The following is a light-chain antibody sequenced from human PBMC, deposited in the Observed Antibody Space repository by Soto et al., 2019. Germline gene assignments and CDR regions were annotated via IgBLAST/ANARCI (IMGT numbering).Light chain of an antibody. CDR2: DVS. CDR3: CSYAGRYTYV. Sequence: QSALTQPRSVSGSPGHSVTISCTGTSSDVGGYDYVSWYQQHPGKAPKLMIYDVSKRPSGVPDRFSGSKSGNTASLTISGLQADDEADYYCCSYAGRYTYVFGTGTKLTVL. V-gene: IGLV2-11*01. J-gene: IGLJ1*01. CDR1: SSDVGGYDY.